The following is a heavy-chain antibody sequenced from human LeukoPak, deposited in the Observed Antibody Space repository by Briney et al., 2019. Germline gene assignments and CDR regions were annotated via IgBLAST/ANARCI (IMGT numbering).Heavy chain of an antibody. CDR3: ARDFLSDENQLRLAAPCDY. CDR2: ISSSSTYI. D-gene: IGHD2-15*01. J-gene: IGHJ4*02. Sequence: GGSLRLSCAASGFTFNTYRMNWVRQAPGKGLECVSSISSSSTYIYYTDSVKGRFTISRDNAKNSLYLQMKDLRAEDTALYYCARDFLSDENQLRLAAPCDYWGQGTLVTVS. CDR1: GFTFNTYR. V-gene: IGHV3-21*01.